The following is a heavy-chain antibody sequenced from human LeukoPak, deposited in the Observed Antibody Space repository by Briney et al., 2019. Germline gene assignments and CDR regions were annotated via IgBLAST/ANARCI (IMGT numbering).Heavy chain of an antibody. CDR2: IWFDGRNK. CDR1: GFTFSRYG. V-gene: IGHV3-33*01. D-gene: IGHD3-22*01. J-gene: IGHJ5*02. Sequence: GGSLRLSCAASGFTFSRYGMHWVRQAPGKGLEWVAVIWFDGRNKYYADSVKGRFVISRDNSKNTLFLQMNSLRAEDTAVYYCARDAMGGSGYDWFDPWGQGTLVTVSS. CDR3: ARDAMGGSGYDWFDP.